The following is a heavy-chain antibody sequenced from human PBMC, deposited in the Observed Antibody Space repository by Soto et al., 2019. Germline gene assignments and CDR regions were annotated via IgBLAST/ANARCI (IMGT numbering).Heavy chain of an antibody. Sequence: GGSLRLSCAASRFTFSDYYMIWIRQAPGKGLEWVSYISSSGTCIYYGDSVEGRFTISRDNAKNSLELQINSLIAEDTAVYYYARAYSDACEIWGEGTIVTV. V-gene: IGHV3-11*01. CDR3: ARAYSDACEI. CDR1: RFTFSDYY. D-gene: IGHD2-15*01. CDR2: ISSSGTCI. J-gene: IGHJ3*02.